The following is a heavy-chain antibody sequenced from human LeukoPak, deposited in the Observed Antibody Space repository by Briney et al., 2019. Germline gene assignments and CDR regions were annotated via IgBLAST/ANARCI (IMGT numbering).Heavy chain of an antibody. CDR1: GFTFSSYG. J-gene: IGHJ4*02. D-gene: IGHD6-13*01. Sequence: GGSLRLSCAASGFTFSSYGMHWVRQAPGKGLEWVAVISYDGSNKYYADSVKGRVTISRDNSKNTLYLQMNSLRAEDTAVYYCARAGPSSSWHQFDYWGQGTLVTVSS. V-gene: IGHV3-30*03. CDR3: ARAGPSSSWHQFDY. CDR2: ISYDGSNK.